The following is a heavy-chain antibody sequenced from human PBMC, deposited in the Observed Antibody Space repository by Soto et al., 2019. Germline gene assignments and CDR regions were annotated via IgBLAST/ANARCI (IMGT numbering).Heavy chain of an antibody. J-gene: IGHJ6*02. Sequence: SVKVSCKASGGTFSSYAISWVRQAPGQGLEWMGGIIPIFGTANYAQKFQGRVTITADESTSTAYMELSSLRSEDTAVYYCARGKDIVLVPAAMGRAYYYYGMDVWGQGTTVTV. CDR1: GGTFSSYA. CDR3: ARGKDIVLVPAAMGRAYYYYGMDV. V-gene: IGHV1-69*13. D-gene: IGHD2-2*01. CDR2: IIPIFGTA.